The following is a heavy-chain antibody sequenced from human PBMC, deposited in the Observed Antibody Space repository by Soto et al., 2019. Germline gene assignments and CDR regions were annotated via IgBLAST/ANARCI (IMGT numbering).Heavy chain of an antibody. J-gene: IGHJ2*01. CDR2: IFHSGST. D-gene: IGHD3-10*01. V-gene: IGHV4-4*02. Sequence: QVQLQESGPGLVKPSGTLSLTCAVSSGSISSSNCWSWVRQPPGKGLAWIGEIFHSGSTNYNPSLKWRDTLSVDQSKNQFSMTLSSVTAADTAVYYCERSIIGWIRDFDLWGRGTLVTVSS. CDR1: SGSISSSNC. CDR3: ERSIIGWIRDFDL.